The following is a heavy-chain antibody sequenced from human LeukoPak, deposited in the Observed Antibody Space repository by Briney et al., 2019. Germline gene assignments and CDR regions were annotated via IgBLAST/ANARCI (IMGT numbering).Heavy chain of an antibody. D-gene: IGHD6-13*01. Sequence: GESLKISCKGSGYSFTSYWIGWVRQMPGKGLEWMGIIYPGDPDTRYSPSFQGQVTISADKSISTAYLQWSSLKASDTAMYYCASCIAAAGSGLDYWGQGTLVTVSS. J-gene: IGHJ4*02. CDR2: IYPGDPDT. V-gene: IGHV5-51*01. CDR1: GYSFTSYW. CDR3: ASCIAAAGSGLDY.